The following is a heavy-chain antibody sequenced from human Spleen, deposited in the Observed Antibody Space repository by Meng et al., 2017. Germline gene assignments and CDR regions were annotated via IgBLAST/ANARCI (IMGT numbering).Heavy chain of an antibody. D-gene: IGHD2-21*01. Sequence: QVQLQESGPGLVKPSQTLSLTFTASGGSISSGDYYWSWIRQPPGKGLEWIGYIYNSGSTYYNPSLKSRVTISVDTSKNQFSLKLRFVTAADTAVYYCAREGRSHQVGVSVYWGQGNLVTVSS. CDR3: AREGRSHQVGVSVY. J-gene: IGHJ4*02. CDR2: IYNSGST. CDR1: GGSISSGDYY. V-gene: IGHV4-30-4*01.